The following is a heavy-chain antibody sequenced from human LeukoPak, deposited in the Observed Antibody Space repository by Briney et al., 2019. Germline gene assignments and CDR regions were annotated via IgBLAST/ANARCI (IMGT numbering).Heavy chain of an antibody. D-gene: IGHD4-17*01. Sequence: GGSLRLSCAASGVTLSTYAMSWARQAPGKGLEWVSAISGSGGSTYYADSAKGRFTISRDNSKNTLYLQMNSLRAEDTAVYYCAKDIRLLTTVTTGTLDYWGQGTLVTVSS. CDR2: ISGSGGST. J-gene: IGHJ4*02. V-gene: IGHV3-23*01. CDR1: GVTLSTYA. CDR3: AKDIRLLTTVTTGTLDY.